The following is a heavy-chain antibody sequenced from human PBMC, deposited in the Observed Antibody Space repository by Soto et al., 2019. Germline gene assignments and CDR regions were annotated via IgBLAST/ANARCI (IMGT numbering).Heavy chain of an antibody. V-gene: IGHV1-3*01. J-gene: IGHJ4*02. Sequence: ASVKVSCKASGYTFTSYAMHWVRQAPGQRLEWMGWINAGNGNTKYSQKFQGRVTITRDTSASTAYMELSSLRSEDTAVYYCARDRDSSGYYSGNFDYWGQGTLVTVSS. D-gene: IGHD3-22*01. CDR2: INAGNGNT. CDR3: ARDRDSSGYYSGNFDY. CDR1: GYTFTSYA.